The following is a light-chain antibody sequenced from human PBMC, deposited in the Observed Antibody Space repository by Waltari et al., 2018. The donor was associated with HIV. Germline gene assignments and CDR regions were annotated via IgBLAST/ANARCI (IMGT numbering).Light chain of an antibody. Sequence: QSALTQPRSVSGSPGQSVTISCTGTSSDVGGYNYVSWYQQHPGKAPKVIIYDVTKRPSGVPDRFSGSKSGNTASLTISGLQAEDEADYYCCSFAGDYTVVFGGGTNLTVL. CDR3: CSFAGDYTVV. CDR2: DVT. CDR1: SSDVGGYNY. J-gene: IGLJ3*02. V-gene: IGLV2-11*01.